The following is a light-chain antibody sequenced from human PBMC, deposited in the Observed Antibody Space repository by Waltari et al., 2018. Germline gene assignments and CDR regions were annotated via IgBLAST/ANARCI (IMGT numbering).Light chain of an antibody. CDR1: PSISIW. CDR3: QQYNSYSRT. V-gene: IGKV1-5*03. CDR2: KAS. Sequence: DIQMPQSPSPVSASVGDRATTTCRASPSISIWLTWYQQKPGKAPNLLIYKASSLESGVPSRFSGSGSGTEFTLTISSLQPDDFATYYCQQYNSYSRTFGQGTKVEIK. J-gene: IGKJ1*01.